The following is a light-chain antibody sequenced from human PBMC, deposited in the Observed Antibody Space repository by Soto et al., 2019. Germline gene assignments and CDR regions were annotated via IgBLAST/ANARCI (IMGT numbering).Light chain of an antibody. CDR1: QSISSW. Sequence: DIQMTQSPSTLSSSLGDRVTITCRASQSISSWLAWYQQKPGKAPKLLIYDASSLESGVPSRFSGSGSGTEFTLTISSLKPDDFATYYCQQYNSHWTFGQGTKVDIK. J-gene: IGKJ1*01. CDR2: DAS. CDR3: QQYNSHWT. V-gene: IGKV1-5*01.